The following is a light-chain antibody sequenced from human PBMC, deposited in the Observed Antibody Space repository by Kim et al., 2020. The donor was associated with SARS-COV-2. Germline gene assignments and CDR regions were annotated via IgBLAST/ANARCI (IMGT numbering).Light chain of an antibody. CDR2: DAS. CDR1: QSVSSSY. CDR3: LRYGSWT. J-gene: IGKJ1*01. V-gene: IGKV3-20*01. Sequence: EIVLTQSPGTLSLSPGERATLSCRASQSVSSSYLAWYQQKPGQAPRLLIYDASSRATGIPDRFSGSGSGTDFTLTINRLEPEDFAVYYCLRYGSWTFGRGTKVDIK.